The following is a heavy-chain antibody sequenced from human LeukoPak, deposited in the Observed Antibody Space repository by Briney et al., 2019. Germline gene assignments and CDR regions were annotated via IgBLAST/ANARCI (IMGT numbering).Heavy chain of an antibody. CDR1: GGSISSYY. J-gene: IGHJ4*02. CDR3: ASSVFGEFTYYFDY. D-gene: IGHD3-10*01. Sequence: SETLSLTYTVSGGSISSYYWSWIRQPAGKGLEWIGRIYTSGSTNYNPSLKSRVTMSVDTSKNQFSLKLSSVTAADTAVYYCASSVFGEFTYYFDYWGQGTLVTVSS. CDR2: IYTSGST. V-gene: IGHV4-4*07.